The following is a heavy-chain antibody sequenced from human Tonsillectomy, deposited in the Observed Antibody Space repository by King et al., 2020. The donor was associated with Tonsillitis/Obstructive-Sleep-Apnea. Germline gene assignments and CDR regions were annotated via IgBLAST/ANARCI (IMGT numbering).Heavy chain of an antibody. D-gene: IGHD2-15*01. CDR2: INSDGSST. CDR3: ARDQVVPRLSGYYYYMDV. Sequence: VQLVESGGGLVQPGGSLRLSCAASGFTFSSYWMHWVRQAPGKGLVWVSRINSDGSSTSYADSVKGRFTISRDNAKNTLYLQMNSLRAEDTAVYYCARDQVVPRLSGYYYYMDVWGKGTTVTVSS. J-gene: IGHJ6*03. V-gene: IGHV3-74*01. CDR1: GFTFSSYW.